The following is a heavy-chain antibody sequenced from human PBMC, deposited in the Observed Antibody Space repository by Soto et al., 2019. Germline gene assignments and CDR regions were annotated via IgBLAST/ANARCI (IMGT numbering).Heavy chain of an antibody. Sequence: GSLRLSCAASGFTFSSYWMHWVRQAPGKGLVWVSRINSDGSSTSYADSVKGRFTISRDNAKNTLYLQMNSLRAEDTAVYYCARDRVYYGSGSYYNYSYYGMDVWGQGTTVTVSS. J-gene: IGHJ6*02. CDR1: GFTFSSYW. CDR3: ARDRVYYGSGSYYNYSYYGMDV. CDR2: INSDGSST. V-gene: IGHV3-74*01. D-gene: IGHD3-10*01.